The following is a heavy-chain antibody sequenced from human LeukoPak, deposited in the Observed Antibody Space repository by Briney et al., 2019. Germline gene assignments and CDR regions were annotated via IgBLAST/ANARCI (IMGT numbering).Heavy chain of an antibody. CDR3: AKGKITGSLNYFDY. J-gene: IGHJ4*02. CDR2: ISDSGGST. V-gene: IGHV3-23*01. Sequence: GSLRLSCAASGFTFSSYAMTWVRQAPGKGLEWVSTISDSGGSTYYADSVKGRFTISRDNFKNTLYLQMNSLRAEDTAVYYCAKGKITGSLNYFDYWGQGTLVTVSS. CDR1: GFTFSSYA. D-gene: IGHD1-1*01.